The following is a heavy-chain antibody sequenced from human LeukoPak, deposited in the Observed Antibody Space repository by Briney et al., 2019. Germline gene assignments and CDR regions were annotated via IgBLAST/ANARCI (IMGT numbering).Heavy chain of an antibody. V-gene: IGHV4-34*01. J-gene: IGHJ5*02. CDR1: GGSFSGYY. CDR2: IYYSGST. CDR3: ARAYSSSWYFNWFDP. D-gene: IGHD6-13*01. Sequence: PSETLSLTCAVYGGSFSGYYWGWIRQPPGKGLEWIGSIYYSGSTYYNPSLKSRVTISVDTSKNQFSLKLSSVTAADTAVYYCARAYSSSWYFNWFDPWGQGTLVTVSS.